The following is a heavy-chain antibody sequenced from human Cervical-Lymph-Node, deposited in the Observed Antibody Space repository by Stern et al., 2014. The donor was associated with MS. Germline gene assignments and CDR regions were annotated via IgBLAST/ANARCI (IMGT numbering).Heavy chain of an antibody. CDR2: ISAYNGNT. Sequence: VQLVQSGAEVKKPGASVKVSCKASGYTFTSYGISWVRQAPGQGLEWMGWISAYNGNTNYAQKLQGRVTMTTDTSTSTAYMELRSLRSDDTAVYYCARERRRGLYCSSTSCPVDLDYWGQGTLVTVSS. CDR1: GYTFTSYG. V-gene: IGHV1-18*01. D-gene: IGHD2-2*01. J-gene: IGHJ4*02. CDR3: ARERRRGLYCSSTSCPVDLDY.